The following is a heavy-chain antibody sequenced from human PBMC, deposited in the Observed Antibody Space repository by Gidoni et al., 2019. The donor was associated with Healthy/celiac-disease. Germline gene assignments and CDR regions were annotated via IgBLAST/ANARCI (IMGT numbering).Heavy chain of an antibody. CDR2: ISGSGGST. V-gene: IGHV3-23*01. D-gene: IGHD2-2*01. J-gene: IGHJ6*02. CDR3: AKEALGYCSSTSCRFYYYYYGMDV. CDR1: GFTFSSCA. Sequence: EVQLLESGGGLVQPGGSLRLSCAASGFTFSSCAMSWVRQATGKGLEWVSAISGSGGSTYYADSVKGRFTISRDNSKNTLYLQMNSLRAEDTAVYYCAKEALGYCSSTSCRFYYYYYGMDVWGQGTTVTVSS.